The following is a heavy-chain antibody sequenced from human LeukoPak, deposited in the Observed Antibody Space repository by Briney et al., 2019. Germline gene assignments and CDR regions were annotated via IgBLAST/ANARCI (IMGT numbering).Heavy chain of an antibody. CDR1: GFTFSYYA. CDR2: MSGSGGGT. V-gene: IGHV3-23*01. D-gene: IGHD3-22*01. CDR3: ARDGYDRSINAFDI. Sequence: PGGSLRLSCAVSGFTFSYYAMSWVRQAPGEGLEWVSTMSGSGGGTYYADSVKGRFTISRDNPKNTLNLQMNSLRAEDTAVYYCARDGYDRSINAFDIWGQGTMVTVSS. J-gene: IGHJ3*02.